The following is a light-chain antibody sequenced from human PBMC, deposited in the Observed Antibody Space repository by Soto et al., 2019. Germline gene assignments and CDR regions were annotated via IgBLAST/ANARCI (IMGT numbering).Light chain of an antibody. J-gene: IGLJ2*01. CDR2: QDS. V-gene: IGLV3-1*01. CDR1: KLGDKY. CDR3: QAWDSSTAVV. Sequence: SYELTQPPSVSVSPGQTASITCSGDKLGDKYACWYQQKPGQSPVLVIYQDSKRPSGIPERFSGSNSGNTATLTISGTQAMDEADYYCQAWDSSTAVVFGGGTMVTVL.